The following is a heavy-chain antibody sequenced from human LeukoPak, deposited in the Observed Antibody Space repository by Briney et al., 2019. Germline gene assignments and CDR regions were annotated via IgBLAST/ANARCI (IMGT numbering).Heavy chain of an antibody. V-gene: IGHV4-39*01. CDR2: IYYSGST. CDR1: GGSISSSSYY. CDR3: ASRSALIAVAGRRTHYFDC. D-gene: IGHD6-19*01. J-gene: IGHJ4*02. Sequence: SETLSLTCTVSGGSISSSSYYWGWIRQPPGKGLEWIGSIYYSGSTYYNPSLKSRVTISVDTSKNQFSLKLSSVTAADTAVYYCASRSALIAVAGRRTHYFDCWGQGTLVTVSS.